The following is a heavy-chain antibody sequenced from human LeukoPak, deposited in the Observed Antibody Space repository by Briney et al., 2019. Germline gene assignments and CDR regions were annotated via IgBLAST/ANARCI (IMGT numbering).Heavy chain of an antibody. D-gene: IGHD1-1*01. CDR3: ARQRRTTTGFFDY. J-gene: IGHJ4*02. CDR1: GGSISSYY. CDR2: IYYSGST. V-gene: IGHV4-59*08. Sequence: SETLSLTCTVSGGSISSYYWSWIRQPPGKGLEWIGYIYYSGSTNYNPSLKSRVTISVDTSKNQFSLKLSSVTAADTAVYFCARQRRTTTGFFDYWGQGTLVTVSS.